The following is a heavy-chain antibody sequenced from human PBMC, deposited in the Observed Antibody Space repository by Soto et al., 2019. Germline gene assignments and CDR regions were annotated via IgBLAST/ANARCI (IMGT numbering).Heavy chain of an antibody. CDR1: GYSFTSYW. CDR2: IYPGDSDT. D-gene: IGHD2-15*01. V-gene: IGHV5-51*01. Sequence: GESLKISCKGSGYSFTSYWIGWVRQMPGKGLEWMGIIYPGDSDTRYSPSFQGQVTISADKSISTAYLQMSSLRAEDTALYYCASGHQVRMADVWGHGTMVTVSS. J-gene: IGHJ3*01. CDR3: ASGHQVRMADV.